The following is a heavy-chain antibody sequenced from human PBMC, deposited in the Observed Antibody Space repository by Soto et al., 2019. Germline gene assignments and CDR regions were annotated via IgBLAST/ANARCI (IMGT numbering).Heavy chain of an antibody. Sequence: GGSLRLSCAASGFTFSSYSMNWVRQAPGKGLEWVSYISSSSSTIYYADSVKGRFTISRDNAKNSLYLQMNSLRDEDTAVYYCARGGTWIQLWSSFDYWGQGTLVTVSS. D-gene: IGHD5-18*01. CDR1: GFTFSSYS. CDR3: ARGGTWIQLWSSFDY. J-gene: IGHJ4*02. CDR2: ISSSSSTI. V-gene: IGHV3-48*02.